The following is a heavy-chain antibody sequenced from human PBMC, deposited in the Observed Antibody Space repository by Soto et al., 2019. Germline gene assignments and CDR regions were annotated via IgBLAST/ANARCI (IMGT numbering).Heavy chain of an antibody. CDR1: GYTFTSYY. CDR3: ARDHNTYYYDSSGYYGY. J-gene: IGHJ4*02. V-gene: IGHV1-46*01. Sequence: GASVKVSCKASGYTFTSYYMHWVRQAPGQGLEWMGIINPSGGSTSYAQKFQGRVTMTRDTSTSTVYMELSSLRSEDTAVYYCARDHNTYYYDSSGYYGYWGQGTLVTVSS. CDR2: INPSGGST. D-gene: IGHD3-22*01.